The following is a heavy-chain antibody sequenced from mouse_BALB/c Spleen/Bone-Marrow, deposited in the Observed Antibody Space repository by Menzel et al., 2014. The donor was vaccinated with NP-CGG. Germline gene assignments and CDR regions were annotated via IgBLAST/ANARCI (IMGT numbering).Heavy chain of an antibody. J-gene: IGHJ3*01. Sequence: VQLQQSGAELVRPGTSVKVSCKASGYAFTNYLIEWVKQRPGQGLEWIGVINPGSGGTNYNEKFKGKATLTADKSSSTAYMQLRSLTSDDSAVYFCARSRTGFAYWGQGTLVTVSA. CDR3: ARSRTGFAY. CDR2: INPGSGGT. V-gene: IGHV1-54*03. CDR1: GYAFTNYL.